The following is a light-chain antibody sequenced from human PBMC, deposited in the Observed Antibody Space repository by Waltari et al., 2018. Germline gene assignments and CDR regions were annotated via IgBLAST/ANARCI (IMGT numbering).Light chain of an antibody. CDR1: SGHSSNV. CDR2: VNSDGSH. V-gene: IGLV4-69*01. Sequence: QLVLTQSPSASASLGASVKLTCTLSSGHSSNVVAWLQQRPEKGPRYLMKVNSDGSHSRGDEIPARFSGASSGAERYLTISNLQSEDEADYYCQTGGHGTWVFGGGTGLT. J-gene: IGLJ3*02. CDR3: QTGGHGTWV.